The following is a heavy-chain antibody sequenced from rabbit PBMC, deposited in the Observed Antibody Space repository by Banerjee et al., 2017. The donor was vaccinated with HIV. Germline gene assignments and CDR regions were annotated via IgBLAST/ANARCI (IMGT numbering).Heavy chain of an antibody. D-gene: IGHD8-1*01. CDR3: ARGGVGTTYPYGGMDL. Sequence: QEQLEESGGDLVKPGASLTLTCTASGFSFSSDYYMCWVRQAPGKGLEWIACIDAGSSGYTWYASWAKGRFTISKTSSTTVTLQMTSLTAADTATYFCARGGVGTTYPYGGMDLWGPGTLVTVS. V-gene: IGHV1S45*01. J-gene: IGHJ6*01. CDR2: IDAGSSGYT. CDR1: GFSFSSDYY.